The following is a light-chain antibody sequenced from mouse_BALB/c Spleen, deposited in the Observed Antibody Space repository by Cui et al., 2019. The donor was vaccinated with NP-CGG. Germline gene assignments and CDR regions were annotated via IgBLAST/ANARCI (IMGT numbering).Light chain of an antibody. CDR3: ALWYSNHWV. Sequence: QAVVTQESALTTSPGETVTFTCRSSTGAVTTSNYANWVQEKPYHLFTGLIGGTNNRVPGVPARFSGSLIGDKAALTITGAQTEDEAIYFCALWYSNHWVFGGGTKLTVL. V-gene: IGLV1*01. CDR1: TGAVTTSNY. CDR2: GTN. J-gene: IGLJ1*01.